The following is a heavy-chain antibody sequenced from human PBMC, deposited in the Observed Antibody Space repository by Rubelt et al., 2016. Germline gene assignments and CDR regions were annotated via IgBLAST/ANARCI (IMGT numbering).Heavy chain of an antibody. CDR3: ARHWGTYGGKHLVYFDY. J-gene: IGHJ4*02. Sequence: VQLQDSGPGLVKPSGTLSLTCAVSGGSISRGNWWSWVRQPPGKGLEWIGKIFHSGSTDSHPSLTSRVPMSVAQSKNQFSRTLGSVTAADTAVYYCARHWGTYGGKHLVYFDYWGQGTLVTVSS. CDR2: IFHSGST. D-gene: IGHD4-23*01. V-gene: IGHV4-4*02. CDR1: GGSISRGNW.